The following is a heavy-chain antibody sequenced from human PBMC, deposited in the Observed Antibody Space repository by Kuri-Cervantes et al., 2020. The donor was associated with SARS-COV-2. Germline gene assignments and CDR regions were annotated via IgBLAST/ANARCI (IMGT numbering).Heavy chain of an antibody. J-gene: IGHJ4*02. V-gene: IGHV1-2*04. Sequence: ASVKVSCKASGYSFNDYYIYWVRQAPGQGLEWMGWINPNSGGTNYAQKFQGWVTMTRDTFLSISYMELRRLTSDDTAVYYCARGEGSRGLMVVLGWRGAGRLDFWGQGTLVTVSS. D-gene: IGHD3-10*01. CDR3: ARGEGSRGLMVVLGWRGAGRLDF. CDR1: GYSFNDYY. CDR2: INPNSGGT.